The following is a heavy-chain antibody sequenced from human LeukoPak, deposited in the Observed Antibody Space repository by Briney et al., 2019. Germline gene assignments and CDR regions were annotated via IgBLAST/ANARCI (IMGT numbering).Heavy chain of an antibody. J-gene: IGHJ5*02. CDR3: TKCHTGGSCYAEFDP. CDR1: GFTFSDAW. D-gene: IGHD2-15*01. CDR2: IKSNSDGGTT. V-gene: IGHV3-15*01. Sequence: GGSLRLSCAASGFTFSDAWMSWVRQAPGKGLEWVGRIKSNSDGGTTDYGAPVKGRFTISRDDSENTLYLQMSSLKIEDTAVYYCTKCHTGGSCYAEFDPWGQGTLVTVSS.